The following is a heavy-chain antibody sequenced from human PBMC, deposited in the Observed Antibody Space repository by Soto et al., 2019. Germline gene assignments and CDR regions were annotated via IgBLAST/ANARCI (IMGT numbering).Heavy chain of an antibody. CDR3: ARDLGYYDILTGSWAHAFDI. D-gene: IGHD3-9*01. Sequence: SVKVSCKASGGTFSSYAISWVRQAPGQGLEWMGGIIPIFGTANYAQKFQGRVTITADKSTSTAYMELSSLRSEDTAVYYCARDLGYYDILTGSWAHAFDIWGQGTMATVSS. CDR2: IIPIFGTA. J-gene: IGHJ3*02. V-gene: IGHV1-69*06. CDR1: GGTFSSYA.